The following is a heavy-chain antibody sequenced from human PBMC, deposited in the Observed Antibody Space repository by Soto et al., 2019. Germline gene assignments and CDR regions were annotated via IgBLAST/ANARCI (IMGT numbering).Heavy chain of an antibody. D-gene: IGHD6-13*01. CDR2: IKQDGSEK. CDR3: AGEGGSWYYCYYGMDV. Sequence: EVQLVESGGGLVQPGGSLRLSCAASGFTFSSYWMSWVRQAPGKGLEWVANIKQDGSEKYYVDSVKGRFTISRDNAKNSLYLQMNSLRAEDTAVYYCAGEGGSWYYCYYGMDVWGQGTTVTVSS. CDR1: GFTFSSYW. V-gene: IGHV3-7*04. J-gene: IGHJ6*02.